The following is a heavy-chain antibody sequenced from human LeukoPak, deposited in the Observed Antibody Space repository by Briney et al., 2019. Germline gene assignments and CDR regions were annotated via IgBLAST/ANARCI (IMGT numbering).Heavy chain of an antibody. J-gene: IGHJ3*02. CDR2: IYGGGST. D-gene: IGHD5-24*01. Sequence: PGGSLRLSCAASGFTVSSYYMSSGRQAPGKRLDWVSIIYGGGSTDYADSVKGRFTIPRDNSKNTLFLHMNSLRADDTAVYYCARARSWPEHAFDIWGQGTMVTVSS. V-gene: IGHV3-53*01. CDR1: GFTVSSYY. CDR3: ARARSWPEHAFDI.